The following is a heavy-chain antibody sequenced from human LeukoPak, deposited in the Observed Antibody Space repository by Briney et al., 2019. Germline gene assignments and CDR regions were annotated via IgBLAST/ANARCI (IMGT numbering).Heavy chain of an antibody. J-gene: IGHJ6*03. Sequence: GRSLRLSCAASGFSFSSYGMHWVRQAPGKGLEWVSSISSSSSYIYYADSVKGRFTISRDNAKNSLYLQMNSLRAEDTAVYYCARSLEWAMDVWGKGTTVTVSS. CDR3: ARSLEWAMDV. D-gene: IGHD3-3*01. CDR2: ISSSSSYI. CDR1: GFSFSSYG. V-gene: IGHV3-21*01.